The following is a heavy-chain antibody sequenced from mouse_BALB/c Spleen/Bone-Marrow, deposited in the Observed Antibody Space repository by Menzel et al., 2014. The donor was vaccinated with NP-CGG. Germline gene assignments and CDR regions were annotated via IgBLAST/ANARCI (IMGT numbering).Heavy chain of an antibody. CDR3: ARHGYYGSRAMDY. J-gene: IGHJ4*01. CDR2: ISNGGGSI. V-gene: IGHV5-12-2*01. Sequence: DVKLVESGGGLVQPGGSLKLSCAASGFTFSSYTMSWVRQTPEKRLEWVAYISNGGGSIYYPDTVKGRFTISRDNAKNTLYLQMSSLKSEDTAMYYCARHGYYGSRAMDYWGQGTSVTVSS. D-gene: IGHD1-1*01. CDR1: GFTFSSYT.